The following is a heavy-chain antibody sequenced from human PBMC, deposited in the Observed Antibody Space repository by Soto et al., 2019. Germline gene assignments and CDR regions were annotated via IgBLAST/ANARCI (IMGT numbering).Heavy chain of an antibody. D-gene: IGHD2-8*01. CDR3: VKAVYLLDFDY. V-gene: IGHV3-23*01. Sequence: GSLILSCTASGFTFSSYAMTGVRQAPGKGLEWVSTISGTGTTTYYADSVKGRFTISRDNSKNTLYLQMNSLRTEDTAVYYCVKAVYLLDFDYWGQGTPVTVSS. CDR1: GFTFSSYA. CDR2: ISGTGTTT. J-gene: IGHJ4*02.